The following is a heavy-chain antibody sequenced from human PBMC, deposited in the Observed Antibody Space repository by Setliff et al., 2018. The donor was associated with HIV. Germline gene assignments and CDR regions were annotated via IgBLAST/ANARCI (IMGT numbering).Heavy chain of an antibody. V-gene: IGHV3-20*04. CDR1: GFTFDDYG. D-gene: IGHD4-17*01. CDR3: ARDGYGDYEGYYYYYMDV. J-gene: IGHJ6*03. Sequence: PGGSLRLSCAASGFTFDDYGMSWVRQAPGKGLEWVSGINWNGGSTGYADSVRGRFTISRDNAKNSLYLQMNSLRAEDTALYYCARDGYGDYEGYYYYYMDVWGKGTTVTVSS. CDR2: INWNGGST.